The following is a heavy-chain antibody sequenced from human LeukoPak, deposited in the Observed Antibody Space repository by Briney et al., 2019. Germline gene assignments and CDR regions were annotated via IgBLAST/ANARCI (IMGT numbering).Heavy chain of an antibody. Sequence: GESLKISCKGSGYSFTSYWIGWVRQMPGKGLEWMGIIYPGDSDTRYSPSFQGQVTISADKSISTAYLQWSSLKASDTAMYYCARTDDYDFWSGPKGLGWFDPWGQGTLVTVSS. CDR3: ARTDDYDFWSGPKGLGWFDP. J-gene: IGHJ5*02. CDR2: IYPGDSDT. D-gene: IGHD3-3*01. V-gene: IGHV5-51*01. CDR1: GYSFTSYW.